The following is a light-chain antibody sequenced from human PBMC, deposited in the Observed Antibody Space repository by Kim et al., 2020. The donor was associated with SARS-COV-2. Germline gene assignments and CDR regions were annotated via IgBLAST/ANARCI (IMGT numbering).Light chain of an antibody. CDR3: QQYGSSWT. J-gene: IGKJ1*01. V-gene: IGKV3-20*01. Sequence: LSPWERATLSCRASQRVSSSYLAWYQQNPGQAPRLRIYGESSRATCIPDRFSGSGSGTDFTLTISRREPEDFAVYYCQQYGSSWTFGQGTKVDIK. CDR2: GES. CDR1: QRVSSSY.